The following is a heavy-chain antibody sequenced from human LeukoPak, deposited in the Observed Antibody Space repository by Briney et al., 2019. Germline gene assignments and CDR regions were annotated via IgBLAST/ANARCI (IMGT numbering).Heavy chain of an antibody. CDR2: IIPIFGTA. Sequence: SVKVSRKASGGTFSSYAISWVRQAPGQGLEWMGGIIPIFGTANYAQKFQGRVTITADESTSTAYMELSSLRSEDTAVYYCARSGSVLQWLGDYYYYYGMDVWGKGTTVTVSS. D-gene: IGHD6-19*01. CDR3: ARSGSVLQWLGDYYYYYGMDV. CDR1: GGTFSSYA. V-gene: IGHV1-69*01. J-gene: IGHJ6*04.